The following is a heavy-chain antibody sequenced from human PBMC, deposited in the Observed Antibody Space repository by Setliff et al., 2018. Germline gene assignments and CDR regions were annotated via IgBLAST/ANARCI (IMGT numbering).Heavy chain of an antibody. CDR2: IYVTEST. V-gene: IGHV4-4*07. CDR3: AASRAYAGAVEEWFLPKTFDF. J-gene: IGHJ4*02. D-gene: IGHD3-10*01. CDR1: GDSISNYY. Sequence: TLSLTCTVSGDSISNYYWNWIRQPAGKGLEWIGRIYVTESTKYNPSLKSRVTLSIDTSKNQFSLKLSSVTAADAALYYCAASRAYAGAVEEWFLPKTFDFWGQGSPVTVSS.